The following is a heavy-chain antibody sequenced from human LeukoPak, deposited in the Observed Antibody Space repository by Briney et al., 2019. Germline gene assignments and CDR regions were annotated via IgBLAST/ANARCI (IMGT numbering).Heavy chain of an antibody. J-gene: IGHJ1*01. CDR2: IWYDGSNK. CDR3: ARGKVSLLTD. Sequence: TGGSLSLSCAASGFTFSIYGMHWVRQAPGKGLEWVAIIWYDGSNKYYADSVKGRFTISRDNSKNTLYLQMNSLRAEDTAVYYCARGKVSLLTDWGEGKLVTVSS. V-gene: IGHV3-33*01. CDR1: GFTFSIYG. D-gene: IGHD1-20*01.